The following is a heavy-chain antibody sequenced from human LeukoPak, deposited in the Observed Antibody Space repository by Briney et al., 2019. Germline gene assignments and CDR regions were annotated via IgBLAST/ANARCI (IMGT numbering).Heavy chain of an antibody. CDR2: IIPIFGTT. J-gene: IGHJ4*02. CDR1: GGTFNSYA. CDR3: ARAQTDSLDY. D-gene: IGHD2-15*01. Sequence: SVKVSCKASGGTFNSYAISWVRQAPGQGLEWMGGIIPIFGTTNYARKFRGRVTLTADKSTRTAYMELSRLRSDDTAVYYCARAQTDSLDYWGQGTLVTVSS. V-gene: IGHV1-69*06.